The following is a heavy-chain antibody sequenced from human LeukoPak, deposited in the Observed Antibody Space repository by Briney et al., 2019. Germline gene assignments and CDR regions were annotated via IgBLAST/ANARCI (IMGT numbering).Heavy chain of an antibody. CDR3: ATSRLGELDY. CDR2: INPNSGGT. J-gene: IGHJ4*02. D-gene: IGHD3-16*01. Sequence: ASVKVSCKASGYTFTGYYMHWVRQAPGQGLEWMGRINPNSGGTNYAQKFQGRVTMTEDTSTDTAYMELSSLRSEDTAVYYCATSRLGELDYWGQGTLVTVSS. V-gene: IGHV1-2*06. CDR1: GYTFTGYY.